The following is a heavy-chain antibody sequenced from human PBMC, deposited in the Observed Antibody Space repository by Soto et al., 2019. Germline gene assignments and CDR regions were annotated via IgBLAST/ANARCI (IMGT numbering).Heavy chain of an antibody. J-gene: IGHJ6*02. D-gene: IGHD1-26*01. V-gene: IGHV3-7*03. CDR1: GFTFSSYW. Sequence: GGSLRLSCAASGFTFSSYWMSWVRQAPGKGLEWVANIKQDGSKKYYVDSVKGRFTISRDNSKNTLYLQMNSLRAEDTAVYYCGKGRSYYYYYGVDVWGQGTTVTVSS. CDR2: IKQDGSKK. CDR3: GKGRSYYYYYGVDV.